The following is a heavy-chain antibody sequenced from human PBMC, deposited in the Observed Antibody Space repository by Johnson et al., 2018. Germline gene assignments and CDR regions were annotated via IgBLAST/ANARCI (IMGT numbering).Heavy chain of an antibody. CDR2: ISSSSSYI. CDR3: ARAKGRAAAGRELDT. V-gene: IGHV3-21*01. J-gene: IGHJ3*02. D-gene: IGHD6-13*01. CDR1: GFTFSSYS. Sequence: VQLVESGGGLVKPGGSLRLSCAASGFTFSSYSMNWVRQAPGKGLEWVSSISSSSSYIYYADSVKGRFTISRDNAKNSLYLQMNSLRAEDTAVNECARAKGRAAAGRELDTWGQGTMVTVSS.